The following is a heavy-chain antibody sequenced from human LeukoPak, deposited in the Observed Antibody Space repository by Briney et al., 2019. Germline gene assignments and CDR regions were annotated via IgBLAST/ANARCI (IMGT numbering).Heavy chain of an antibody. V-gene: IGHV3-74*01. CDR3: ARSLGGAYDY. CDR1: GFPFSSYW. CDR2: INIDGSNT. D-gene: IGHD1-26*01. Sequence: GGSLRLSCAAAGFPFSSYWMHWVRQAPGKGLVWVSRINIDGSNTNYADSVKGRFTISRDNAKNTLYLQMDSLRAEDTAVYYCARSLGGAYDYWGQGTLVTVSS. J-gene: IGHJ4*02.